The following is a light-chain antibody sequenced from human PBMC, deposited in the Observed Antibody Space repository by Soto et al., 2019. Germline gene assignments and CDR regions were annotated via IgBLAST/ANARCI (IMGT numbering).Light chain of an antibody. CDR3: QQQGT. Sequence: EIVLTQSPGTLSLSPGERATLSCRASELLSSSYLVWYKQKPGQAPRLLIYAASRRATGIPDRFSGSGSATEYTLTINTLEPEDFAVYYCQQQGTFGQGTKLEIK. V-gene: IGKV3-20*01. CDR1: ELLSSSY. CDR2: AAS. J-gene: IGKJ2*01.